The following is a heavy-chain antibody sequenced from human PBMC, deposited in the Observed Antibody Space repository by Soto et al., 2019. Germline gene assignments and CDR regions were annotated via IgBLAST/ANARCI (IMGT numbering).Heavy chain of an antibody. Sequence: QVQLVQSGAEVKKPGSSVKVSCEASGGTFNTYTINWVRQAPGRGLEWMGQVIPMYDSVNYAESFQGRVTITADKSTKIADMELSSLRSADTALYFCASWSSYSGSYCFAYWGQGTLVIVSS. J-gene: IGHJ4*02. CDR1: GGTFNTYT. V-gene: IGHV1-69*06. CDR3: ASWSSYSGSYCFAY. CDR2: VIPMYDSV. D-gene: IGHD1-26*01.